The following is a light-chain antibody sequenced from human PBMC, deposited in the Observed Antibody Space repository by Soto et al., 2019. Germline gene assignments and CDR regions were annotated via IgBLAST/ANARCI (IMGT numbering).Light chain of an antibody. CDR1: QSVRTN. V-gene: IGKV3-11*01. J-gene: IGKJ5*01. CDR2: GAS. CDR3: QQRNDWPIT. Sequence: EVMMTQFPDTVSVTPGETVTLSCGASQSVRTNLVWYQQKPGQAPRLLIFGASNRATGIPARFSGSGSGTDFTLAINRLEPDDFAVYYCQQRNDWPITFGQGTRLEIK.